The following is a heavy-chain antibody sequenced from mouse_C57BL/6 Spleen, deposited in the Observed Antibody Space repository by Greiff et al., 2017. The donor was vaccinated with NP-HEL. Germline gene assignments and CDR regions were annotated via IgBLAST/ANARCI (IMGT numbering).Heavy chain of an antibody. D-gene: IGHD1-1*01. J-gene: IGHJ2*01. CDR3: ASGGITTVVATDFDY. Sequence: QVQLQQSGPELVKPGASVKISCKASGYAFSSSWMNWVKQRPGKGLEWIGRIYPGDGDTNYNGKFKGKATLTADKSSSTAYMQLSSLTSEDSAVYFCASGGITTVVATDFDYWGQGTTLTVSS. CDR1: GYAFSSSW. V-gene: IGHV1-82*01. CDR2: IYPGDGDT.